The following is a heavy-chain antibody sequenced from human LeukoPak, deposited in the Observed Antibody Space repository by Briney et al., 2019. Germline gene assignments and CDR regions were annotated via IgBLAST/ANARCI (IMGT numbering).Heavy chain of an antibody. CDR1: GGSFSYYY. Sequence: PSAPLSLTCAVYGGSFSYYYWSWIRQPPEKGLEWIGEINHSRSTNYNPSLKSRVTISVDTSKNQFSLKLSSVTAADTAVYYCARGGFYCGDDCYVDYWSQGTLVTVSS. D-gene: IGHD2-21*02. V-gene: IGHV4-34*01. J-gene: IGHJ4*02. CDR3: ARGGFYCGDDCYVDY. CDR2: INHSRST.